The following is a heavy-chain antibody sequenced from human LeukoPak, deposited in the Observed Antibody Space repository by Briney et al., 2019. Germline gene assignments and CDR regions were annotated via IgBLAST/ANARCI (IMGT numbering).Heavy chain of an antibody. D-gene: IGHD4-17*01. V-gene: IGHV3-48*02. CDR2: ITSGSSPI. Sequence: GGSLRLSCAASGFTFRSYSMNWVRQDPGKGLECLSYITSGSSPIYYAGSVKGRFTISRDNAKNSLYLQMNSLRDEDTAVYYCARRAYGDDSFDYWGQGTLVTVSS. CDR1: GFTFRSYS. J-gene: IGHJ4*02. CDR3: ARRAYGDDSFDY.